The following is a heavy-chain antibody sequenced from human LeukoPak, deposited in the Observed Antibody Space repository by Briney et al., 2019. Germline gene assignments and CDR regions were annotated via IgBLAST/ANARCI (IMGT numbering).Heavy chain of an antibody. CDR1: GYTFTDYY. D-gene: IGHD5-18*01. V-gene: IGHV1-46*01. CDR3: ARDQSAMVSFSLTGLPDY. CDR2: INPSGGST. Sequence: ASVKVSCKASGYTFTDYYIHWARQAPGQGLEWMGWINPSGGSTSYAQKFQGRVTMTRDTSTSTVYMELSSLRSEDTAVYYCARDQSAMVSFSLTGLPDYWGQGTLVTVSS. J-gene: IGHJ4*02.